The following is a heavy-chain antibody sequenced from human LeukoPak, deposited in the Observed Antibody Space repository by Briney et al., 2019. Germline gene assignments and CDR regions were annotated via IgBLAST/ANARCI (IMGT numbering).Heavy chain of an antibody. CDR1: GFTFSSYG. D-gene: IGHD1-1*01. Sequence: PGGSLRLSCAASGFTFSSYGMHWVRQAPGKGLEWVSGINWNGGSTGYADSVKGRFTISRDNAKNSLYLQMNSLRAEDTAVYYSARVRRNWNDVLRAFDIWGQGTMVTVSS. V-gene: IGHV3-20*04. CDR2: INWNGGST. J-gene: IGHJ3*02. CDR3: ARVRRNWNDVLRAFDI.